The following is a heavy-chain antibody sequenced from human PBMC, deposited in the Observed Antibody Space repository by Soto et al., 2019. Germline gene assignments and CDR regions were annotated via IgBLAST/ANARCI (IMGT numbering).Heavy chain of an antibody. CDR2: IWYDGSNK. Sequence: QVQLVESGGGVVQPGRSLRLSCAASGFTFSSYGMHWVRQAPGKGLERVPVIWYDGSNKYYADSVKGRFTISRDNSKNTLYLQVNSLRAEDTAVYYCARDGYCSGGSCYSVPVFDYWGQGTLVTVSS. V-gene: IGHV3-33*01. CDR3: ARDGYCSGGSCYSVPVFDY. D-gene: IGHD2-15*01. J-gene: IGHJ4*02. CDR1: GFTFSSYG.